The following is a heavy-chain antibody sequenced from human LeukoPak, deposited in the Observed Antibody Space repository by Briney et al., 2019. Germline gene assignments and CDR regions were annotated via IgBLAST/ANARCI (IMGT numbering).Heavy chain of an antibody. V-gene: IGHV3-23*01. CDR3: ARVGSNQWLDY. CDR2: IGGSGAGT. D-gene: IGHD6-19*01. Sequence: GGSLRLSCAASGFTFSSYAMNWVRQAPGKGLEWVSAIGGSGAGTYYADSVKGRFTISRDNAKNLLYLLMDTLRAEDTAVYYCARVGSNQWLDYWGQGTLVTVSS. J-gene: IGHJ4*02. CDR1: GFTFSSYA.